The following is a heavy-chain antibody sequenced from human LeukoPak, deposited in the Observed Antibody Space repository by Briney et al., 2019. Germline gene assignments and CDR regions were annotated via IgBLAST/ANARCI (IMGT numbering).Heavy chain of an antibody. CDR1: GFTFSSYD. Sequence: GGSLRLSCAASGFTFSSYDMHWVRQATGKGLEWVSAIRTAGDTYYPGSVKGRFTISRENAKNSLYLQMNSLRAGDTAVYYCARAKSFWSGPSGYYYYGMDVWGQGTTVTVSS. D-gene: IGHD3-3*01. J-gene: IGHJ6*02. CDR3: ARAKSFWSGPSGYYYYGMDV. CDR2: IRTAGDT. V-gene: IGHV3-13*01.